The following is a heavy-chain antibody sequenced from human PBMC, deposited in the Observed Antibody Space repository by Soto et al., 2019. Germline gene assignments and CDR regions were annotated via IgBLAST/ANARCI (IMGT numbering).Heavy chain of an antibody. CDR1: GGSISSGGYY. J-gene: IGHJ6*02. D-gene: IGHD3-10*01. Sequence: PSETLSLTCTVSGGSISSGGYYWSWIRQHPGKGLEWIGYIYYSGSTYYNPSLKSRVTISVDTSKNQFSLKLSSVTAADTAVYYCVSDLRWFGELLSYYYYGMDVWGQGTTVTVSS. CDR3: VSDLRWFGELLSYYYYGMDV. CDR2: IYYSGST. V-gene: IGHV4-31*03.